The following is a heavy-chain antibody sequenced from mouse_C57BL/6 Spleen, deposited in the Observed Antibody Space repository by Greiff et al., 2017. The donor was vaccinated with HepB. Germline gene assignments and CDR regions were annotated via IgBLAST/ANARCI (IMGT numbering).Heavy chain of an antibody. CDR2: IDPSDSYT. V-gene: IGHV1-50*01. Sequence: QVQLQQPGAELVKPGASVKLSCKASGYTFTSYWMQWVKQRPGQGLEWIGEIDPSDSYTNYNQKFKGKATLTVDTSSSTAYMQLSSLTSEDSAVYCCARLWFFFDYWGQGTTLTVSS. J-gene: IGHJ2*01. CDR1: GYTFTSYW. CDR3: ARLWFFFDY. D-gene: IGHD2-2*01.